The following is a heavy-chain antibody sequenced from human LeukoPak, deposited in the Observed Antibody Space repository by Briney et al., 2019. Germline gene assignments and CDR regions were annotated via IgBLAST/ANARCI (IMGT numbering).Heavy chain of an antibody. Sequence: SQTLSLTCAISGDSVSSNSAAWNWIRQSPSRGLEWLGRTYYKSKWYDDYAVSVKSRITINPDTSKNQFSLQLNSVTPEDTAVYYCAREVVAVAGTPNYFDNWGQGTLVTVSS. D-gene: IGHD6-19*01. CDR1: GDSVSSNSAA. V-gene: IGHV6-1*01. CDR2: TYYKSKWYD. J-gene: IGHJ4*02. CDR3: AREVVAVAGTPNYFDN.